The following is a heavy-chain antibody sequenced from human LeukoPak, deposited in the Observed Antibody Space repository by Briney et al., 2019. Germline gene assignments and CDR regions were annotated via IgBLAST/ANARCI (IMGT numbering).Heavy chain of an antibody. J-gene: IGHJ4*02. D-gene: IGHD6-19*01. CDR1: GFTFDDYA. CDR3: AKGYSSGWYLNYYFDY. CDR2: ISWNSGSI. Sequence: SLRLSCAASGFTFDDYAMHWVRQAPGKGLEWVSGISWNSGSIGYADSVKGRFTISRDNAKNSLYLQMNSLRAEDTALYYCAKGYSSGWYLNYYFDYWGQGTLVTLSS. V-gene: IGHV3-9*01.